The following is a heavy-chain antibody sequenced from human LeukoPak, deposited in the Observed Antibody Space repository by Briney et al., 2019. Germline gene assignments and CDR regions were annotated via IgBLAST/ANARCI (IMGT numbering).Heavy chain of an antibody. Sequence: ASVKVSCKASGYTFTNYDINWVRQATGQGLEWMGWMNPNSGYTGYAQKFQGRVTMTRNTSISTAYMELSSLRSEDTAVYYCARNYYDSCGYYLGLYYYYYYMDVWGKGTTVTVSS. CDR3: ARNYYDSCGYYLGLYYYYYYMDV. CDR2: MNPNSGYT. D-gene: IGHD3-22*01. J-gene: IGHJ6*03. V-gene: IGHV1-8*01. CDR1: GYTFTNYD.